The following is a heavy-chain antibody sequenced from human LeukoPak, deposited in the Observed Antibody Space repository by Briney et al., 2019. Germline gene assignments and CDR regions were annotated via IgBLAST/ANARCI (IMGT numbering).Heavy chain of an antibody. V-gene: IGHV3-48*04. CDR1: GITFSSYG. J-gene: IGHJ4*02. CDR2: ISSSGSTI. Sequence: PGGTLRLSCAASGITFSSYGMSWVRQAPGKGLEWVSYISSSGSTIYYADSVKGRFTISRDNAKNSLYLQMNSLRAEDTAVYYCARARDGYNYGDYWGQGTLVTVSS. D-gene: IGHD5-24*01. CDR3: ARARDGYNYGDY.